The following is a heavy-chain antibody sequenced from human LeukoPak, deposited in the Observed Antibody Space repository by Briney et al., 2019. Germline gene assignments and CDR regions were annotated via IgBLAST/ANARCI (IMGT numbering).Heavy chain of an antibody. D-gene: IGHD4-17*01. Sequence: QPGGSLRLSCAASGFTFSSYGMHWVRQAPGKGLEWVAVIWYDGSNKYYADSVKGRFTISRDNSKNTLYLQMNSLRAEDTAVYYCATLWDYGDYGDAFDIWGQGTMVTVSS. CDR3: ATLWDYGDYGDAFDI. CDR2: IWYDGSNK. V-gene: IGHV3-33*08. J-gene: IGHJ3*02. CDR1: GFTFSSYG.